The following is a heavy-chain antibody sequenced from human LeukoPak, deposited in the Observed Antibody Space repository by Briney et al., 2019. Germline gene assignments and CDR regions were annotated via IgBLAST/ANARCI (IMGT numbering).Heavy chain of an antibody. CDR1: GFSFSYYG. J-gene: IGHJ4*02. CDR2: ITGSGDAT. D-gene: IGHD2-15*01. Sequence: GGSLRLSCAASGFSFSYYGMIWVRQAPGKGLDWVSAITGSGDATFYADSVKGRFTISRDNSKNTLYLQMNSLRAEDAAVYYCAKLAGQTDSWGQGTLVTVPS. V-gene: IGHV3-23*01. CDR3: AKLAGQTDS.